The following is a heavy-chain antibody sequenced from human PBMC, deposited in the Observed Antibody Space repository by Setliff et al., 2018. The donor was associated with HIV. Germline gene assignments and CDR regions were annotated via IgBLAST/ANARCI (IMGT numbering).Heavy chain of an antibody. J-gene: IGHJ4*02. V-gene: IGHV4-39*07. CDR3: ARDPGVLRYFDWLLSHFDY. CDR1: GGSISSRSYY. D-gene: IGHD3-9*01. Sequence: PSETLSLTCTVSGGSISSRSYYWGWIRQPPGKGLEWIGSIYYSGSTYYNPSLKSRVTISVDKSKNQFSLKLSSVTAADTAVYYCARDPGVLRYFDWLLSHFDYWGQGTLVTVSS. CDR2: IYYSGST.